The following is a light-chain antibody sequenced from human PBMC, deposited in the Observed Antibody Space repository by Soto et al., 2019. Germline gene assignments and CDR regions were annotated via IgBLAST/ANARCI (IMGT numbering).Light chain of an antibody. V-gene: IGLV2-14*01. CDR3: SSYTSYPTPV. J-gene: IGLJ3*02. CDR2: AVS. CDR1: SSDVGGYAY. Sequence: QSALTQPASVSGSPGQSITISCTGTSSDVGGYAYVSWYQQYPVKSPKLVISAVSNRPPGVSHRFSGSRSGNTASLTISGLQAEDEADYYCSSYTSYPTPVFGRGTKL.